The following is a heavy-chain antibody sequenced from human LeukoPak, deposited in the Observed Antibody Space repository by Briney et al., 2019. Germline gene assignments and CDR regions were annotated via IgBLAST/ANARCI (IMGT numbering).Heavy chain of an antibody. J-gene: IGHJ4*02. CDR2: LRNDESTQ. Sequence: PGGSLRLSCAASGFTFSSYWMSWVRQAPGKGLEWVAFLRNDESTQYYADSVKGRFTISRDNSNNMLYLQMNSLRPEDTAVYYCAKDPAQNDWFPEDWGQGTLVIVSS. CDR3: AKDPAQNDWFPED. V-gene: IGHV3-30*02. CDR1: GFTFSSYW. D-gene: IGHD3-9*01.